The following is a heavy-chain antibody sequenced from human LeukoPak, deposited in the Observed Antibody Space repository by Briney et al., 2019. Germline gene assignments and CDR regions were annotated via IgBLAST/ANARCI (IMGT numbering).Heavy chain of an antibody. J-gene: IGHJ4*02. V-gene: IGHV4-34*01. CDR2: INHSGST. Sequence: SETLSLTCAVYGGSFSGYYWSWIRQPPGKGLEWMGEINHSGSTNSNPYIKSRITITVDTSKNQFSLKLSSVTASDTAVYYCASDNTAMFGWGQGTLVTVSS. D-gene: IGHD5-18*01. CDR3: ASDNTAMFG. CDR1: GGSFSGYY.